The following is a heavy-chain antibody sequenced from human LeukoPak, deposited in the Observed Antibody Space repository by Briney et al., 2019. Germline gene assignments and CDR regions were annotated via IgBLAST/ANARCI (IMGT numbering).Heavy chain of an antibody. CDR2: ISSSSSYI. V-gene: IGHV3-21*01. Sequence: GVLRLSCAASGFTFSSYSMNWVRQAPGKGLEWVSSISSSSSYIYYADSVKGRFTISRDNAKNSLYLQMNSLGAEDTAVYYCARELGAPGYYYGPGSYSYWGQGTLVTVSS. D-gene: IGHD3-10*01. J-gene: IGHJ4*02. CDR1: GFTFSSYS. CDR3: ARELGAPGYYYGPGSYSY.